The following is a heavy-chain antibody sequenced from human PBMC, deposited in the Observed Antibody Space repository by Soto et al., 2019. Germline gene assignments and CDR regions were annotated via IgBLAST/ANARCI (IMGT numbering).Heavy chain of an antibody. Sequence: GGSLRLSCAASGFTFISYAMSWVRQAPGKGLEWVSAISGSGGSTYYADSVKGRFTISRDNSKNTLYLQMNSLRAEDTAVYYCAKDKFPGYCTNGVCYMAFDAFDVWGQGTMVTVSS. J-gene: IGHJ3*01. D-gene: IGHD2-8*01. CDR3: AKDKFPGYCTNGVCYMAFDAFDV. V-gene: IGHV3-23*01. CDR1: GFTFISYA. CDR2: ISGSGGST.